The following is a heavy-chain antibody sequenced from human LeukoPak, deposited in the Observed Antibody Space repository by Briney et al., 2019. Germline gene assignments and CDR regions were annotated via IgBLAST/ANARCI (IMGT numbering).Heavy chain of an antibody. V-gene: IGHV4-39*01. D-gene: IGHD1-26*01. CDR3: ATLGLLRGAGFNLATHFDF. CDR1: GGSITRSNYY. Sequence: SETLSLTCTVSGGSITRSNYYWAWIRQPPGKGLELIGYVHYTGRTFYNSSLKSRVTISADTSQNQFSLSLTSVTAADTAVYFCATLGLLRGAGFNLATHFDFWGQGTLVTVSS. CDR2: VHYTGRT. J-gene: IGHJ4*01.